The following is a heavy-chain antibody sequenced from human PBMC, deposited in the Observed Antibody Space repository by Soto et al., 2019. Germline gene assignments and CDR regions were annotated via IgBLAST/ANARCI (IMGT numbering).Heavy chain of an antibody. V-gene: IGHV6-1*01. Sequence: SQTLSLPCVISGDSFFSDGFAWNFIRQSPSRGLELLGRAIYRSNWSNDYAASVKGRITVNPDTSKNQFSLHLNSVTPEDTAVYYCARGKYSGFDVWGQGTMVTVSS. J-gene: IGHJ3*01. CDR1: GDSFFSDGFA. CDR3: ARGKYSGFDV. CDR2: AIYRSNWSN. D-gene: IGHD2-15*01.